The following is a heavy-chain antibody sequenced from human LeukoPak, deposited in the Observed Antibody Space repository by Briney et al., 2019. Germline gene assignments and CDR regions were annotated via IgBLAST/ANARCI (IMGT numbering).Heavy chain of an antibody. V-gene: IGHV3-48*02. D-gene: IGHD4-23*01. J-gene: IGHJ4*02. CDR1: GFTFSNAW. Sequence: GGSLRLSCAASGFTFSNAWMSWVRQAPGKGLEWVSYISSSSSTIYYADSVKGRFTISRDNAKNSLYLHMNSLRDEDTAVYYFARDYGGSSPFDYWGQGTLVTVSS. CDR3: ARDYGGSSPFDY. CDR2: ISSSSSTI.